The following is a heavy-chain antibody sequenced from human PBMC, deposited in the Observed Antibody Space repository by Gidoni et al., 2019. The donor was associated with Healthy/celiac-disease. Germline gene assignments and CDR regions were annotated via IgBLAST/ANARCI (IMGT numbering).Heavy chain of an antibody. CDR3: ATEGYCSSTSCYTRVSYYYGMDV. Sequence: QVQLVQSGAEVKKPGASVKVSCKVSGYTLTELSMPGVRQAPGKGLEWMGGFDPEDGETIYAQKFQGRVTMTEDTSTDTAYMELSSLRSEDTAVYYCATEGYCSSTSCYTRVSYYYGMDVWGQGTTVTVSS. J-gene: IGHJ6*02. D-gene: IGHD2-2*02. V-gene: IGHV1-24*01. CDR1: GYTLTELS. CDR2: FDPEDGET.